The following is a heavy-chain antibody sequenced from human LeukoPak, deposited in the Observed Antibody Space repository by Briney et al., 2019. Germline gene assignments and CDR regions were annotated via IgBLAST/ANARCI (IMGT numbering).Heavy chain of an antibody. CDR1: GFTFSSYG. CDR2: ISYDGSNK. CDR3: AKSGGSSSWYKGDY. Sequence: GRSLRLSRAASGFTFSSYGMHWVRQAPGKGLEWVAVISYDGSNKYYADSVKGRFTISRDNSKNTLYLQMNSLRAEDTAVYYCAKSGGSSSWYKGDYWGQGTLVTVSS. V-gene: IGHV3-30*18. J-gene: IGHJ4*02. D-gene: IGHD6-13*01.